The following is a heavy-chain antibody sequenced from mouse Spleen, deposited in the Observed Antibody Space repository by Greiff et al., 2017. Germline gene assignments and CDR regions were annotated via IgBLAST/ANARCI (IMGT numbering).Heavy chain of an antibody. Sequence: EVQLQQSGPELVKPGDSVKISCKASGYSFTGYFMNWVMQSHGKSLEWIGRINPYNGDTFYNQKFKGKATLTVDKSSSTAHMELRSLTSEDSAVYYCARESRSYYYAMDYWGQGTSVTVSS. V-gene: IGHV1-20*01. CDR1: GYSFTGYF. CDR2: INPYNGDT. CDR3: ARESRSYYYAMDY. J-gene: IGHJ4*01.